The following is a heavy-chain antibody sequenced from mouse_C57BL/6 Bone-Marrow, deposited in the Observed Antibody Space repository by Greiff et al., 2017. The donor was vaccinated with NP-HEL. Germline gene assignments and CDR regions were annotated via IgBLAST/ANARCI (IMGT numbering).Heavy chain of an antibody. CDR1: GYSITSGYY. D-gene: IGHD1-1*01. J-gene: IGHJ2*01. CDR3: AKRGGSSDY. V-gene: IGHV3-6*01. Sequence: ESGPGLVKPSQSLSLTCSVTGYSITSGYYWNWIRQFPGNKLEWMGYISYDGSNNYNPSLKNRISITRDTSKNQFFLKLNSVTTEDTATYYCAKRGGSSDYWGQGTTLTVSS. CDR2: ISYDGSN.